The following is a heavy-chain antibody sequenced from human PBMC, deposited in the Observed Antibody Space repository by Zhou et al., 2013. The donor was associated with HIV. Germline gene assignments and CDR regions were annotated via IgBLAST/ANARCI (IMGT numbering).Heavy chain of an antibody. J-gene: IGHJ3*02. D-gene: IGHD2-2*02. Sequence: QVQLVQSGAEVKKPGSSVKVSCKASGGTFSSYAISWVRQAPGQGLEWMGGIIPIFGTANYAQKFQGRVTITTDESTSTAYMELSSLRSEDTAVYYCASTIVVVPAAIARRQGDAFDIWGQGTMVTVSS. CDR2: IIPIFGTA. V-gene: IGHV1-69*05. CDR3: ASTIVVVPAAIARRQGDAFDI. CDR1: GGTFSSYA.